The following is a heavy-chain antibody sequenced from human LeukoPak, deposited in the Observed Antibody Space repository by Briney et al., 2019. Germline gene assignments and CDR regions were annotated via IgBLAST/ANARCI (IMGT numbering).Heavy chain of an antibody. CDR1: AFPFSSYA. D-gene: IGHD1-26*01. J-gene: IGHJ4*02. V-gene: IGHV3-64*01. Sequence: GGSLRLSCAASAFPFSSYAMHWVRQPPGKGLEYVSAISSNGGSTYYANSVESRFTISRDNSKDTLYLQMGSLRAEDMAVYYCARVGYSGSYSDYWGQGTLVTVS. CDR2: ISSNGGST. CDR3: ARVGYSGSYSDY.